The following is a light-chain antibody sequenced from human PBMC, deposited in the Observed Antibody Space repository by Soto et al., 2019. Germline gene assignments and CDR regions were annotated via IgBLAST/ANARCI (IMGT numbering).Light chain of an antibody. J-gene: IGKJ2*01. CDR2: GAS. CDR3: QQYNNWPPYT. CDR1: QSISSN. Sequence: EIVMTQSPATLSVSPGERATLSCRASQSISSNLAWFQQKAGQAPRLVIYGASTRATGIPARFSGSGSGTEFTLTISSLQSEDFAVYYCQQYNNWPPYTFGQGTKLEIK. V-gene: IGKV3-15*01.